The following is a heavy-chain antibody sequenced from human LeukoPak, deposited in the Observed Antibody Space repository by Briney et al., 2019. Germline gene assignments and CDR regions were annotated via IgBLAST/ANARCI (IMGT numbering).Heavy chain of an antibody. V-gene: IGHV3-23*01. J-gene: IGHJ4*02. Sequence: GGSLRLSCAASGFTISSYAMSWVRQAPGKGLEWVSTISGSGSGTYYADSVKGRFTISRDNSKNTLYLQMNSLRAEDTAVYYCAKKGQQTGTDYFDYWGQGTLVTVSS. CDR2: ISGSGSGT. CDR3: AKKGQQTGTDYFDY. CDR1: GFTISSYA. D-gene: IGHD3-9*01.